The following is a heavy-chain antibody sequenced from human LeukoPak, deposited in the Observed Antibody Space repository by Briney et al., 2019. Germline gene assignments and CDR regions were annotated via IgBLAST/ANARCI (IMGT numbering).Heavy chain of an antibody. V-gene: IGHV5-51*01. D-gene: IGHD6-13*01. CDR2: ICSGDSDT. CDR3: ARHVRPYSSSWYLDY. CDR1: GYMFTSDW. J-gene: IGHJ4*02. Sequence: GGSLKISCKGSGYMFTSDWIGWVRQMPGKGLEWMGIICSGDSDTRYGPSFQGQVTISADKSLRTAYLQWSSLNASDTAMYYCARHVRPYSSSWYLDYWAQGILVTVSS.